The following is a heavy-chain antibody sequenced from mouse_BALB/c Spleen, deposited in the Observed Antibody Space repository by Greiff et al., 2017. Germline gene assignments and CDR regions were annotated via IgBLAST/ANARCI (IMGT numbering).Heavy chain of an antibody. CDR1: GYTFTSYY. D-gene: IGHD1-1*01. CDR2: INPSNGGT. V-gene: IGHV1S81*02. J-gene: IGHJ4*01. Sequence: QVQLQESGAELVKPGASVKLSCKASGYTFTSYYMYWVKQRPGQGLEWIGEINPSNGGTNFNEKFKSKATLTVDKSSSTAYMQLSSLTSEDSAVYYCTRAYYGSHYAMDYWGQGTSVTVSS. CDR3: TRAYYGSHYAMDY.